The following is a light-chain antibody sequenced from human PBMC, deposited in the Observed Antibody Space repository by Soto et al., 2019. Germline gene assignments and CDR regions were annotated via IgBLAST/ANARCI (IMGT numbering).Light chain of an antibody. Sequence: QSVLTQPASVSGSPGQSITISCTGTSSDVGAYNYVSWYQQHPGKAPNLMIYDVSNRPSGVSNRFSGSKSGNTASLTISGLQAEDEADYYCCSYAGSIIHDVFGSGTKVTVL. V-gene: IGLV2-14*01. CDR1: SSDVGAYNY. CDR2: DVS. CDR3: CSYAGSIIHDV. J-gene: IGLJ1*01.